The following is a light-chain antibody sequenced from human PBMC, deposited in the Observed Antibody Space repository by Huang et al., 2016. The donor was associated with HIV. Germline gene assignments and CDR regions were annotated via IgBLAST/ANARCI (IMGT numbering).Light chain of an antibody. CDR1: QSISSY. CDR3: QQSYSTPRT. CDR2: AAS. Sequence: DIQMTQSPSSLSASVGDRVTITCRASQSISSYLNWDQQKPGKAPKRLIYAASSLQSGVQTRFSGSGSGTDFTLTISSLQPEDFATYYCQQSYSTPRTFGQGTKVEIK. V-gene: IGKV1-39*01. J-gene: IGKJ1*01.